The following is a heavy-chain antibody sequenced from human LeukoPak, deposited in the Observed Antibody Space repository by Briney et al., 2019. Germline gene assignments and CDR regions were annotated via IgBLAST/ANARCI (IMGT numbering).Heavy chain of an antibody. CDR3: AADYDSSGYDY. J-gene: IGHJ4*02. D-gene: IGHD3-22*01. CDR2: IVVGSGNT. CDR1: GFTFTSSA. V-gene: IGHV1-58*01. Sequence: SVKVSCKASGFTFTSSAVQWVRQARGQRLEWIGWIVVGSGNTNYAQKFQERVTITRDMSTSKAYMALSSLITEDTAVYYCAADYDSSGYDYWGQGTLVTVSS.